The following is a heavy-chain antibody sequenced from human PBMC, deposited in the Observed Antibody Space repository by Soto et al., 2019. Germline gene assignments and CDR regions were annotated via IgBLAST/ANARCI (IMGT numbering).Heavy chain of an antibody. D-gene: IGHD3-10*01. CDR1: GFTFSSYA. CDR2: ISGSGGST. CDR3: AKGITMVRGVIKDAFDI. V-gene: IGHV3-23*01. J-gene: IGHJ3*02. Sequence: HPGGSLRLSCAASGFTFSSYAMSWVRQAPGKGLEWVSAISGSGGSTYYADSVKGRFTISRDNSKNTLYLQMNSLRAEDTAVYYCAKGITMVRGVIKDAFDIWGQGTMVTVSS.